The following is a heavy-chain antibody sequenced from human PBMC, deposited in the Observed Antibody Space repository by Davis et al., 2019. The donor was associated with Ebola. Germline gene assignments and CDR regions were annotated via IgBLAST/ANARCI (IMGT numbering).Heavy chain of an antibody. J-gene: IGHJ4*02. CDR2: IRYDGSNK. V-gene: IGHV3-30*02. Sequence: GGSLRLSCAASGFTFSNYGLYWVRQAPGKGLEWVTFIRYDGSNKYYADSVKGRFTISRDNSKNTLYLQMNSLRTEDTAVYYCARDRRGVVVAATSWYFDYWGQGTLVTVSS. CDR3: ARDRRGVVVAATSWYFDY. D-gene: IGHD2-15*01. CDR1: GFTFSNYG.